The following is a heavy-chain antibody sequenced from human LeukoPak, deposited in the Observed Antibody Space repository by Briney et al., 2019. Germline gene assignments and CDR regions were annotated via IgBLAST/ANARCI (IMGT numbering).Heavy chain of an antibody. CDR2: IYYSGST. CDR3: ARSPLDSSGYYHYYYGMDV. Sequence: KPSETLSLTCTVSGGSISSYYWSWIRQPPGKGLEWIGYIYYSGSTNYNPSLKSRVTISVDTSKNQFSLKLSSVTAADTAVYYCARSPLDSSGYYHYYYGMDVWGQGTTVTVSS. CDR1: GGSISSYY. D-gene: IGHD3-22*01. V-gene: IGHV4-59*01. J-gene: IGHJ6*02.